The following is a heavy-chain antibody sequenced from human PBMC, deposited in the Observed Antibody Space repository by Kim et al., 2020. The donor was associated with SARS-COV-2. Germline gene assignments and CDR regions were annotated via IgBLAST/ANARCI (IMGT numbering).Heavy chain of an antibody. J-gene: IGHJ4*02. CDR2: IIGSGTTI. Sequence: GGSLRLSCTASGFTFSSYEMNWVRQAPGKGLEWVSYIIGSGTTIYYEDSARGRFTISRDNDKNSLFLQMNSLRAEDTAVYYCARGPNYSPFDYWGQGTLVTVSS. V-gene: IGHV3-48*03. CDR3: ARGPNYSPFDY. D-gene: IGHD4-4*01. CDR1: GFTFSSYE.